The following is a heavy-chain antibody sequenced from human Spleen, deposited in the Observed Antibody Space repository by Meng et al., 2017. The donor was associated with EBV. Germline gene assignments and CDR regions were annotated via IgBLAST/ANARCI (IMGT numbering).Heavy chain of an antibody. Sequence: QLQLQGSGLGLVKPSQNLSLNCAVSGVSISSGGYSWSWIRQPPGKGLEWIGYMHHSGSTYNNPSLKSRVTISVDRSKNQFSLKLSSVTAADTAVYYCAGGPTAMVTYFDYWGQGTLVTVSS. CDR2: MHHSGST. V-gene: IGHV4-30-2*01. CDR3: AGGPTAMVTYFDY. J-gene: IGHJ4*02. D-gene: IGHD5-18*01. CDR1: GVSISSGGYS.